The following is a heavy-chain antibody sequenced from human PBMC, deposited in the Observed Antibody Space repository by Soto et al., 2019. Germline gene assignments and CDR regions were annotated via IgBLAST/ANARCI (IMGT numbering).Heavy chain of an antibody. CDR3: ARGVAAGDHGYWGYFDY. CDR2: IYSGGST. D-gene: IGHD2-8*02. V-gene: IGHV3-66*01. CDR1: GFTVSSNY. J-gene: IGHJ4*02. Sequence: GGSLRLSCAASGFTVSSNYMSWVRQAPGKGLEWVSVIYSGGSTYYADSVKGRFTISRDNSKNTLYLQMNSLRAEDTAVYYCARGVAAGDHGYWGYFDYWGQGTLVTVSS.